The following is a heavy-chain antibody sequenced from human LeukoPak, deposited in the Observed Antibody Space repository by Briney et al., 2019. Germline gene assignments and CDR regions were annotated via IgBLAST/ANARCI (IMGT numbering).Heavy chain of an antibody. CDR1: GGSISSYY. Sequence: SETLSLTCTVSGGSISSYYWSWIRQPPGKGLEWTGYIYYSGSTNYNPSLKSRVTISVDTSKNQFSLTLSSVTAADTAVYYCARGPRVYCSGGSCYELDYWGQGTLVTVSS. CDR3: ARGPRVYCSGGSCYELDY. CDR2: IYYSGST. D-gene: IGHD2-15*01. V-gene: IGHV4-59*01. J-gene: IGHJ4*02.